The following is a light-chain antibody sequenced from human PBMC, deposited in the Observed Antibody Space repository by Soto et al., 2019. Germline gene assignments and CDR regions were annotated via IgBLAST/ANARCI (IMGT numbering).Light chain of an antibody. CDR3: LLLTGSNTYI. CDR1: SSDVGGYKY. J-gene: IGLJ1*01. Sequence: QSVLTQPASVSGSPGQSITISCTGTSSDVGGYKYVSWYQQDPGKAPKLMIYEVTNRPSGVANRFSGSKSGNTASLTISGLQAEDEADYYCLLLTGSNTYIFGTGTKVTVL. CDR2: EVT. V-gene: IGLV2-14*01.